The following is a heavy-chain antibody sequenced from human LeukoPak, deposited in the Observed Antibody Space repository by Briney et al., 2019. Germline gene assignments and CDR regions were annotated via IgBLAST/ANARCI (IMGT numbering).Heavy chain of an antibody. J-gene: IGHJ4*02. CDR3: ARDTDYYFDY. D-gene: IGHD2-21*02. V-gene: IGHV3-30-3*01. CDR1: GFTFSSYA. Sequence: GGSLRLSCAASGFTFSSYAMHWVRQAPGKGLEWVAVISYDGSNKYYADSVKGRFTISRDNSKNTLYLQMNSLRAEDTAVYYCARDTDYYFDYWGQGTLVTVSP. CDR2: ISYDGSNK.